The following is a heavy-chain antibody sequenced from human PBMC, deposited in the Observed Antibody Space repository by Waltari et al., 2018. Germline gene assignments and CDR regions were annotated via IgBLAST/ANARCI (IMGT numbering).Heavy chain of an antibody. V-gene: IGHV3-43*01. CDR1: GFTFDDYT. D-gene: IGHD1-1*01. CDR2: ISWDCGST. CDR3: AKDRRYREDYYYYGMDV. J-gene: IGHJ6*02. Sequence: EVQLVESGGVVVQPGGSLRLSCASSGFTFDDYTMHWVRQAPGKGLEWVSLISWDCGSTDYADSVKGRFTISRDNSKNSLYLQMNSLRTEDTALYYCAKDRRYREDYYYYGMDVWGQGTTVTVSS.